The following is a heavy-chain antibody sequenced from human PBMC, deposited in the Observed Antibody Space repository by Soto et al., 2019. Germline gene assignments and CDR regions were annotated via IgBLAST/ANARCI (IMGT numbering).Heavy chain of an antibody. J-gene: IGHJ4*02. V-gene: IGHV3-7*01. CDR1: GFTFSTYW. CDR2: IKQDGSEK. CDR3: ARRPGYSSGWFAD. D-gene: IGHD6-19*01. Sequence: EVQLVESGGGLVQPGGSLRLSCAASGFTFSTYWMSWVRQAPGKGLEWLANIKQDGSEKYYVDSVKGRFTISRDNAKNSLYLQMNSLRAEDPAVYYCARRPGYSSGWFADWGQGTLVTVS.